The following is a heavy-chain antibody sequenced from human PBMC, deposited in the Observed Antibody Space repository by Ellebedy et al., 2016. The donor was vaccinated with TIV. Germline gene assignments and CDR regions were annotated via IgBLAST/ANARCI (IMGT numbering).Heavy chain of an antibody. CDR2: MNPNSGNT. D-gene: IGHD6-19*01. J-gene: IGHJ1*01. V-gene: IGHV1-8*01. CDR3: ARGRGIRGWYAEYFQH. CDR1: GYTFTSYD. Sequence: ASVKVSCXASGYTFTSYDINWVRQATGQGLEWMGWMNPNSGNTGYAQKSQGRVTMTRNTSITTAYMELSSLRSEDTAVYYCARGRGIRGWYAEYFQHWGQGTLVTVSS.